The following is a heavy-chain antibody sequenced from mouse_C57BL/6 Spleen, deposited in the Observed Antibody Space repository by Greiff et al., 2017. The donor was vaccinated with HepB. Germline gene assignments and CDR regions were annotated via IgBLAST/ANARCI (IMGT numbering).Heavy chain of an antibody. Sequence: VQLQQSGPELVKPGASVKISCKASGYTFTDYYMNWVKQSHGKSLEWIGDINPNNGGTSYNQKFKGKATLTVDKSSSTAYMELRSLTSEDSAVYYCARRGVRTEYFDYWGQGTTLTVSS. V-gene: IGHV1-26*01. CDR3: ARRGVRTEYFDY. CDR1: GYTFTDYY. CDR2: INPNNGGT. D-gene: IGHD2-14*01. J-gene: IGHJ2*01.